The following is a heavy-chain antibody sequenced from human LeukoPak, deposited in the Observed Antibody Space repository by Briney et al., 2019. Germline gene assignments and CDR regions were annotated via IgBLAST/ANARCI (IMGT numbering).Heavy chain of an antibody. CDR3: ARLRGGGVATANDY. J-gene: IGHJ4*02. V-gene: IGHV5-51*01. Sequence: GESLKISCKVSGTGLTNYWIAWVRQMPGKGLEWMGIIYLGDSDTRYSPSFQGQVTISADKTINTAFLQWSSLKASDTALYYCARLRGGGVATANDYWGQGTLVTVSS. D-gene: IGHD5-18*01. CDR1: GTGLTNYW. CDR2: IYLGDSDT.